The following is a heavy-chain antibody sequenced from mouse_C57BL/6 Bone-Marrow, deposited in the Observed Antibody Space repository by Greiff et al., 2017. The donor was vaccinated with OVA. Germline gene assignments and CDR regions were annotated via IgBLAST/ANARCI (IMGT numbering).Heavy chain of an antibody. Sequence: EVQVVESGGGLVQPGGSLKLSCAASGFSFSDYYMYWVRQTPEKRLEWVAYISNGGGSTYYTDTVKGRFTFTIDNAKNTLYLQMSRLTSEDTAMYYCARDSPCDYAFDYWGQGTTLTVSS. CDR3: ARDSPCDYAFDY. CDR1: GFSFSDYY. J-gene: IGHJ2*01. D-gene: IGHD2-4*01. CDR2: ISNGGGST. V-gene: IGHV5-12*01.